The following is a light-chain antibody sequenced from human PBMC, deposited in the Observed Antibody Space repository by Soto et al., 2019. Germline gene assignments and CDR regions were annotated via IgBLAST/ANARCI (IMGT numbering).Light chain of an antibody. CDR1: SGYSSYI. Sequence: QLVLTQSSSASASLGSSVKLTCTLSSGYSSYIITWHQQQPGKAPRYLMKLESSGSYNKESGVPDRFSGSSSGADRYLTISNLQSEDEADYYCEVWDSNTRVFGTGTKVTVL. CDR3: EVWDSNTRV. CDR2: LESSGSY. J-gene: IGLJ1*01. V-gene: IGLV4-60*03.